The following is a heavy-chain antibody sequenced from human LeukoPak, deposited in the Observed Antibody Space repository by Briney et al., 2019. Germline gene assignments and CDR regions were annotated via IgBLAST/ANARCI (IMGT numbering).Heavy chain of an antibody. CDR2: ITGSGGST. Sequence: GGSLRLSCAASGFTFSSYAMSWVRQAPGKGLEWVSAITGSGGSTYYADSVKGRFTISRDNSKNTLYLQMNSLRAEDTAVCYCAKDLGATGAFDIWGQGTMVTVSS. CDR3: AKDLGATGAFDI. J-gene: IGHJ3*02. CDR1: GFTFSSYA. V-gene: IGHV3-23*01. D-gene: IGHD1-26*01.